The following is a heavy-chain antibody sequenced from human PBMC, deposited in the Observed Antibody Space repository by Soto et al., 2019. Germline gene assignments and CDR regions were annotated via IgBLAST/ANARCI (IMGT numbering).Heavy chain of an antibody. D-gene: IGHD2-2*01. Sequence: GASVKVSCKASGYTFSNYGISWVRQAPGQGLEWMGSLGPSNGKTDYARNFRGRFTMTGXXXXGXPXIXVRXLRADDTAVYYCARDTSGEVVPAASDAWG. CDR3: ARDTSGEVVPAASDA. V-gene: IGHV1-18*01. J-gene: IGHJ5*01. CDR1: GYTFSNYG. CDR2: LGPSNGKT.